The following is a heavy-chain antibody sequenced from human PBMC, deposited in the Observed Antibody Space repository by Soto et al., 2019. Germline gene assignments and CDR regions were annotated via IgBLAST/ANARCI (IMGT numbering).Heavy chain of an antibody. V-gene: IGHV1-3*01. D-gene: IGHD2-15*01. CDR3: AREILVAAPPTGYDP. CDR2: INAGNGNT. J-gene: IGHJ5*02. CDR1: GYTFTSYA. Sequence: GASVKVSCKASGYTFTSYAMHWVRQAPGQRLEWMGWINAGNGNTKYSQKFQGRVTITRDTSASTAYMELSSLRSEDTAVYYCAREILVAAPPTGYDPWGQGTLVTVSS.